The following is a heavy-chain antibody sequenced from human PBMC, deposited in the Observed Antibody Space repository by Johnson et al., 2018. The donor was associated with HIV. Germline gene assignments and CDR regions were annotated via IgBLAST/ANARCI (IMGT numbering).Heavy chain of an antibody. CDR2: IDPNSGGT. CDR1: GYTFTSYW. J-gene: IGHJ6*04. V-gene: IGHV1-2*02. Sequence: QVQLQQPGAELVKPGASVKVSCKASGYTFTSYWMHWVKQRPGQGLEWIGRIDPNSGGTKYNEKFKSKATLTVDKPSSTAYMQLSSLRSEDSAVYYCARRWLIWYFDVWGTGTTVTVSS. D-gene: IGHD3-22*01. CDR3: ARRWLIWYFDV.